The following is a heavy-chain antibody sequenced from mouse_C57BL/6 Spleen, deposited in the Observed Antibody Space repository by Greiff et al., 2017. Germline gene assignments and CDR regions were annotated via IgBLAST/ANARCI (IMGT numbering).Heavy chain of an antibody. CDR1: GYAFSSSW. CDR3: ARSDYYGSSWDFDV. D-gene: IGHD1-1*01. Sequence: QVQLKQSGPELVKPGASVKISCKASGYAFSSSWMNWVKQRPGKGLEWIGRIYPGDGDTNYNGKFKGKATLTADKSSSTAYMQLSRRTSEDSAVYCCARSDYYGSSWDFDVWGTGTTVTVSS. CDR2: IYPGDGDT. V-gene: IGHV1-82*01. J-gene: IGHJ1*03.